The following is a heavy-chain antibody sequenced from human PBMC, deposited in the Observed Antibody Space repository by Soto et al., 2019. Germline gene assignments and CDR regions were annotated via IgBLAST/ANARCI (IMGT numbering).Heavy chain of an antibody. V-gene: IGHV4-59*01. CDR3: ARIRGYDYYYYYYMDV. J-gene: IGHJ6*03. Sequence: SETLSLTCTVSGGSISSYYWSWIRQPPGKGLEWIGYIYYSGSTNYNPSLKSRVTISVDTSKNQFSLKLSSVTAADTAVYYCARIRGYDYYYYYYMDVWGKGTTVTVSS. CDR1: GGSISSYY. CDR2: IYYSGST. D-gene: IGHD5-12*01.